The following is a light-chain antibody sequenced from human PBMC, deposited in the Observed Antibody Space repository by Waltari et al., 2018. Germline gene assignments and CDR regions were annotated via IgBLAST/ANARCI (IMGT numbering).Light chain of an antibody. J-gene: IGLJ6*01. CDR3: SSYTSTSTPYNV. CDR1: SSDVGGHDF. Sequence: QSALTQPASVSGSPGQSITISCTGTSSDVGGHDFVSWYQQYPGKAPTLIIYGVRDRPSGVSNRFSGSKSGNTASLTISGLQTEDEADYYCSSYTSTSTPYNVFGSGTKVTVL. V-gene: IGLV2-14*03. CDR2: GVR.